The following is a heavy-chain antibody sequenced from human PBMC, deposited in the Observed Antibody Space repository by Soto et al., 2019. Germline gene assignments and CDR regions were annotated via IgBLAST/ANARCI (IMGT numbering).Heavy chain of an antibody. V-gene: IGHV3-30-3*01. CDR1: GFTFSSYA. J-gene: IGHJ6*02. Sequence: QVQLVESGGGVVQPGRSLRLSCAASGFTFSSYAMHWVRQAPGKGLEWVAVISYDGSNKYYADSVKGRFTISRDNSKNTLYLQMNSLRAEDTAVYYCARALTGTPALRAYYYYGMDVWGQGTTVTVSS. CDR3: ARALTGTPALRAYYYYGMDV. CDR2: ISYDGSNK. D-gene: IGHD1-7*01.